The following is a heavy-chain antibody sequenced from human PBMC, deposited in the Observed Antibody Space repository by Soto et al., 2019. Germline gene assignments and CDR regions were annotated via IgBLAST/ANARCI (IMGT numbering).Heavy chain of an antibody. CDR1: GFTFSAYR. V-gene: IGHV3-48*01. CDR3: AREYQYGMDV. Sequence: GGSLILSCVASGFTFSAYRMYWVRQAPGKGLQWVSYISTRSSMIHYADSVRGRFTISRDDAKNSLYLQMNSLRAEDTALYYCAREYQYGMDVWGQGTAVTVSS. CDR2: ISTRSSMI. J-gene: IGHJ6*02. D-gene: IGHD2-2*01.